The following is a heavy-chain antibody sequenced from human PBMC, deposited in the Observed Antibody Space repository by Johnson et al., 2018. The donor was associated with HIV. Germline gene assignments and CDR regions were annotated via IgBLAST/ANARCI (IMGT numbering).Heavy chain of an antibody. J-gene: IGHJ3*02. CDR1: GFTFDDYG. Sequence: VQLVESGGGVVQPGRSLRLSCAASGFTFDDYGMSWVRQAPGKGLEWVSGINWNGGSTGYADSVKGRFTISRDNAKNSLYLQMNSLRAEDTALYYCAKDRHDYGDLDAFDIWCQGTMVTVSS. D-gene: IGHD4-17*01. V-gene: IGHV3-20*04. CDR3: AKDRHDYGDLDAFDI. CDR2: INWNGGST.